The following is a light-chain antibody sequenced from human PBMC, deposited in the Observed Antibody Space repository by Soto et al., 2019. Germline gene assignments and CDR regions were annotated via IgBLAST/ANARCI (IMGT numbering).Light chain of an antibody. CDR2: KAS. J-gene: IGKJ5*01. CDR1: QIISDW. Sequence: DIQMTQSPSTLSASVGDRVTITCRASQIISDWLAWYQQKPGKAPYLLIYKASNLESGVPSRFSGSGSGTEFTLTISSLQPDDFATYYCQQRNDYPITFGQGTRLENK. CDR3: QQRNDYPIT. V-gene: IGKV1-5*03.